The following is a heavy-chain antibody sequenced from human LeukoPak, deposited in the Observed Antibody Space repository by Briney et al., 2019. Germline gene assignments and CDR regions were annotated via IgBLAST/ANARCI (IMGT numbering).Heavy chain of an antibody. V-gene: IGHV4-34*01. D-gene: IGHD3-22*01. J-gene: IGHJ3*01. CDR1: GGSFSGYY. CDR2: INHSGST. Sequence: SATLSLTCAVYGGSFSGYYWSGIRQPPGKGLEWIGEINHSGSTNYNPSLKSRVTISVDTSKNQFSLKLSSVTAADTAVYYCARGIGDYDRSGSKLGGSWGEGTMVTVSS. CDR3: ARGIGDYDRSGSKLGGS.